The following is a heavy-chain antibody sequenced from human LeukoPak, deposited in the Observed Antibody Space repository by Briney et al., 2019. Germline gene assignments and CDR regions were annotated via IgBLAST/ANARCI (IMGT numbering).Heavy chain of an antibody. Sequence: PSETLSLTCTVSGGSLSSSRYYWGWIRQPPGKGLEWIGSIYYSGSTYYNPSLKSRVTISVDTSKNQFSLKLSSVTAADTAVYYCARTDYYDSSGSAFDIWGQGTMVTVSS. J-gene: IGHJ3*02. D-gene: IGHD3-22*01. CDR2: IYYSGST. CDR1: GGSLSSSRYY. V-gene: IGHV4-39*07. CDR3: ARTDYYDSSGSAFDI.